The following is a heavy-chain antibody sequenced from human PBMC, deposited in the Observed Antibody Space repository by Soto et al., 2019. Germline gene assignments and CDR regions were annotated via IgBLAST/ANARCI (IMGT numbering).Heavy chain of an antibody. CDR1: GFTFNNVS. Sequence: GGSLRLSCSASGFTFNNVSLCWVRQAPGKGLEWVGRINSKTDGGAADYVAPMKGRFTISRDDSKNTLFLQMDSLTTEDTAVYYCTTDSVVWGQGALVTVSS. V-gene: IGHV3-15*01. J-gene: IGHJ4*02. CDR3: TTDSVV. CDR2: INSKTDGGAA. D-gene: IGHD2-21*01.